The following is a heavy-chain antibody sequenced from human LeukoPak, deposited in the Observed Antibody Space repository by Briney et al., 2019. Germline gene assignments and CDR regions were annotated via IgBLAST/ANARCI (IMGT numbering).Heavy chain of an antibody. Sequence: PSETLSLTCAVYGGSFSGYYWSWIRQPPGKGLEWIGEINHGGSTNYNPSLKSRVTISVDTSKNQFSLKLSSVTAADTAVYYCARGDDYGDNWFDPWGQGTLVTVSS. J-gene: IGHJ5*02. CDR2: INHGGST. CDR3: ARGDDYGDNWFDP. D-gene: IGHD4-17*01. CDR1: GGSFSGYY. V-gene: IGHV4-34*01.